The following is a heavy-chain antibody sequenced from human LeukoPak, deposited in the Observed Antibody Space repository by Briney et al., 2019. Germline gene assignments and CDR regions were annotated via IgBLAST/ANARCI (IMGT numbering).Heavy chain of an antibody. D-gene: IGHD3-22*01. CDR2: IYPGDSDT. V-gene: IGHV5-51*01. CDR1: GYSFTSYW. J-gene: IGHJ4*02. CDR3: ARQYYYDRSGYYYFDS. Sequence: GESLKISCKGSGYSFTSYWIGWVRQMPGKGLEWMGIIYPGDSDTRYSPSFQGQVTISADKSISTASLQWSSLQASDPAMYYCARQYYYDRSGYYYFDSWGQGTLVTVSS.